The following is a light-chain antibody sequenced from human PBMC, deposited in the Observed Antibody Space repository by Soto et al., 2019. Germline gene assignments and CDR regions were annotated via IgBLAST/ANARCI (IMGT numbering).Light chain of an antibody. CDR1: SSDVGGYNY. CDR2: DVS. J-gene: IGLJ1*01. V-gene: IGLV2-14*01. Sequence: QSALTQPASVSGSPGQSITISCTGTSSDVGGYNYVSWYQQHPGKAPKLMIYDVSNRPSGVSNRFSGSKSGNTASLTISGLQVEDEADYYCNSYTSRSSTTYVFGTGTKLT. CDR3: NSYTSRSSTTYV.